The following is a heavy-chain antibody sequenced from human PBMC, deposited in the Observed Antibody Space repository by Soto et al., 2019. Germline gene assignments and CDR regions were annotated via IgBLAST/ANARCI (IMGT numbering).Heavy chain of an antibody. CDR1: GFTFSSYG. J-gene: IGHJ5*02. CDR3: AKDRGDTAMDILNWFDP. D-gene: IGHD5-18*01. CDR2: ISYDGSNK. Sequence: GGSLRLSCAASGFTFSSYGMHWVRQAPGKGLEWVAVISYDGSNKYYADSVKGRFTISRDNSKNTLYLQMNSLRAEDTAVYYCAKDRGDTAMDILNWFDPWGQGTLVTVSS. V-gene: IGHV3-30*18.